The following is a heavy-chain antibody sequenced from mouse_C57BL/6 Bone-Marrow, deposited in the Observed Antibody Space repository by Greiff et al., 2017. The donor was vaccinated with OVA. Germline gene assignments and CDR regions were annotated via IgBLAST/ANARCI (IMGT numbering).Heavy chain of an antibody. CDR3: SRIPYCGSSPDY. J-gene: IGHJ2*01. V-gene: IGHV1-55*01. CDR2: IYPGSGSA. D-gene: IGHD1-1*01. Sequence: QVQLLQPGAELVKPGASVKMSCKASGYTFTSYWITWVKQRPGHGLEWIGDIYPGSGSANYNEKFKSKATLTVDPSSSPAYMQLSNLTSEDSAVYYCSRIPYCGSSPDYWGQGTTLTVSS. CDR1: GYTFTSYW.